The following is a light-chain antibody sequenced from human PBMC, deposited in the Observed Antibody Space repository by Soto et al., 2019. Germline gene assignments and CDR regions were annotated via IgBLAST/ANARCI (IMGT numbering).Light chain of an antibody. CDR3: QQYNNWPQT. J-gene: IGKJ1*01. Sequence: PQPPPTLSLFPGERATLFCRASQSVSSLLGWYQQKPGQAPRLLIYGASTRATGIPARFSGSGSGTEFTLTISSLQSEDFAVYYCQQYNNWPQTFGQGTKVDIK. CDR2: GAS. CDR1: QSVSSL. V-gene: IGKV3-15*01.